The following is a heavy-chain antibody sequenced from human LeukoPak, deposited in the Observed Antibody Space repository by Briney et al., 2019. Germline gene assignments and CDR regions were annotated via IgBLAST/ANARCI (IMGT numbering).Heavy chain of an antibody. CDR2: ISSSGSTI. V-gene: IGHV3-11*01. CDR1: GFTFSDYY. Sequence: GGSLRLSCAASGFTFSDYYMSWIRQAPGKGLEWVSYISSSGSTIYYADSVKGRFTISRDNSKNTLYLQMNSLRAEDTAVYYCAKDPGRSSSWYLEWDYYYYMDVWGKGTTVTVS. D-gene: IGHD6-13*01. CDR3: AKDPGRSSSWYLEWDYYYYMDV. J-gene: IGHJ6*03.